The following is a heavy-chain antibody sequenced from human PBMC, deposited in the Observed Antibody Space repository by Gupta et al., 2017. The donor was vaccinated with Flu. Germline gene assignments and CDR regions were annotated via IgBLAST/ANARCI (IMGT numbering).Heavy chain of an antibody. Sequence: QVQLQESGPGLVKPSQTLSLTCTFSGDSISSGGYYWSWIRQHPGKGLEWIGYIYYTGNTYYNPSLKSRLTISVDTSKNQFSLKLSSVTAADTAMYYCARADYYDSSGFGYWGQGTLVTVSS. CDR3: ARADYYDSSGFGY. CDR1: GDSISSGGYY. CDR2: IYYTGNT. D-gene: IGHD3-22*01. J-gene: IGHJ4*02. V-gene: IGHV4-31*03.